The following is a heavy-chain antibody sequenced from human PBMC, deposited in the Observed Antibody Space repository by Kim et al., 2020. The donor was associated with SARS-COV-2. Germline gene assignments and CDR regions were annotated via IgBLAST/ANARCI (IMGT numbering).Heavy chain of an antibody. Sequence: ASVKVSCKASGYTFTSYAMNWVRQAPGQGLEWMGWINTNTGNPTYAQGFTGRFVFSLDTSVSTAYLQISSLKAEDTAVYYCASSIDTAMVFSAGQYYYYYGMDVWGQGTTVTVSS. CDR3: ASSIDTAMVFSAGQYYYYYGMDV. J-gene: IGHJ6*02. V-gene: IGHV7-4-1*02. CDR1: GYTFTSYA. D-gene: IGHD5-18*01. CDR2: INTNTGNP.